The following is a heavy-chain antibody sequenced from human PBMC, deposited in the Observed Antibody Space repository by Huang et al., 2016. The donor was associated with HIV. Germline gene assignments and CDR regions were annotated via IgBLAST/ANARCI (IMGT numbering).Heavy chain of an antibody. Sequence: EVQLLESGGGLVQPGGCLRLSCAASGFPFIDFAMSWVRQAPGKGLEGVSAIRGSGHSTYYADSVKGRFTISRDNSKNTLYLQMNKLRVEDTAVYFCAKDPSSPYGDSYFEQWGQGTLVTVSP. CDR3: AKDPSSPYGDSYFEQ. V-gene: IGHV3-23*01. D-gene: IGHD4-17*01. J-gene: IGHJ4*02. CDR1: GFPFIDFA. CDR2: IRGSGHST.